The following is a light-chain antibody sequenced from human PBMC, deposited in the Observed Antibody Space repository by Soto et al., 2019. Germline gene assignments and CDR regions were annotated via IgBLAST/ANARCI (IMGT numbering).Light chain of an antibody. J-gene: IGKJ2*01. CDR2: GAS. CDR3: QHYASSPMYT. CDR1: QSVSATY. V-gene: IGKV3-20*01. Sequence: EIVLTQSPGTLSLPPGGRATLSCRASQSVSATYLAWYQQRPGRAPRLLIYGASTRAPGIPDRFSGSGSGTDFALTISRLQPEDFVVYYCQHYASSPMYTFGQGTKLENK.